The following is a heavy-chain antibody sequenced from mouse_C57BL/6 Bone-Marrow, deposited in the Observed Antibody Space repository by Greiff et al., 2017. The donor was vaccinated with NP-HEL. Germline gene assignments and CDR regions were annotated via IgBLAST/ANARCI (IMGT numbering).Heavy chain of an antibody. CDR2: IYPRSGNT. Sequence: QVQLQQSGAELARPGASVKLSCKASGYTFTSYGISWVKQRTGQGLEWIGEIYPRSGNTYYNEKFKGKATLTADKSSSTAYMELRSLTSEDSAVYVCARGGNYYGSSYAMDYWGQGTSVTVSS. CDR3: ARGGNYYGSSYAMDY. D-gene: IGHD1-1*01. J-gene: IGHJ4*01. CDR1: GYTFTSYG. V-gene: IGHV1-81*01.